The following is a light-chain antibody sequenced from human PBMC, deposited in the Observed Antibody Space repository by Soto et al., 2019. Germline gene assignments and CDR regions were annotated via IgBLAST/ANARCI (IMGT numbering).Light chain of an antibody. CDR3: QQYDTYPLT. V-gene: IGKV1-5*03. J-gene: IGKJ4*01. CDR1: QNISTW. Sequence: IQMTQSPSALTASVGDRVTITCRASQNISTWLAWYQQKPGKTPKVLIYRASTLATGVPSTFSGSGSATEFTLTISSLQPDDFATYYCQQYDTYPLTFGGGTKVEIK. CDR2: RAS.